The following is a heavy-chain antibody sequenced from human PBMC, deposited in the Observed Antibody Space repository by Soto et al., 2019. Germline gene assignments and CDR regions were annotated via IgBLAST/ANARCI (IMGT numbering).Heavy chain of an antibody. D-gene: IGHD3-22*01. Sequence: SVKVSCKASGGTFSSYAISWVRQAPGQGLEWMGGIIPIFGTANYAQKFQGRVTITADESTSTAYMELSSLRSEDTAVYYCAGDSAYYYDSSGYLTGYWGQGTLVTVSS. V-gene: IGHV1-69*13. CDR1: GGTFSSYA. CDR3: AGDSAYYYDSSGYLTGY. CDR2: IIPIFGTA. J-gene: IGHJ4*02.